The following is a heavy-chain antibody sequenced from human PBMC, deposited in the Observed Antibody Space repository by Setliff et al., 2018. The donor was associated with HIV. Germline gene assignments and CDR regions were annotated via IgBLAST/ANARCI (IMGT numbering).Heavy chain of an antibody. J-gene: IGHJ4*02. Sequence: TLSLTCTVSGGSISSSSYYWGWIRQPPGKGLEWIGSIYYSGNTYYNPSLKSRVTISVDTSKNQFSLKLNSVTAADTAVYYCAKTIGRYFDIFDNWGQGTLVTVSS. CDR2: IYYSGNT. CDR1: GGSISSSSYY. CDR3: AKTIGRYFDIFDN. D-gene: IGHD3-9*01. V-gene: IGHV4-39*01.